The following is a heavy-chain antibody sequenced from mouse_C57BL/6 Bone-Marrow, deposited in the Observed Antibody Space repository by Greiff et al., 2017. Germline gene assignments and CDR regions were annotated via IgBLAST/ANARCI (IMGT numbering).Heavy chain of an antibody. Sequence: EVMLVESGGGLVQSGRSLRLSCATSGFTFSDFYMEWVRQAPGKGLEWIAASRNKANDYTTEYSASVKGRFIVSRDTSQSILYLQMNALRAEDTASYYCARDAITTEFYAMDYWGQGTSVTVSS. CDR1: GFTFSDFY. CDR3: ARDAITTEFYAMDY. CDR2: SRNKANDYTT. J-gene: IGHJ4*01. D-gene: IGHD1-1*01. V-gene: IGHV7-1*01.